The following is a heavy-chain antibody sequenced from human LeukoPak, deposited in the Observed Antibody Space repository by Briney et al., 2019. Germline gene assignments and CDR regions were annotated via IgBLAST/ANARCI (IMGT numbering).Heavy chain of an antibody. D-gene: IGHD1-20*01. J-gene: IGHJ5*02. V-gene: IGHV4-39*07. CDR2: IYYSGST. Sequence: PSETLSLTCTVSGGSISSSSYYWGWIRQPPGKGLEWIGSIYYSGSTYYNPSLKSRVTISVDTSKNQFSLKLSSVTAADTAVYYCARELNWNGGSDPWGQGTLVTVSS. CDR1: GGSISSSSYY. CDR3: ARELNWNGGSDP.